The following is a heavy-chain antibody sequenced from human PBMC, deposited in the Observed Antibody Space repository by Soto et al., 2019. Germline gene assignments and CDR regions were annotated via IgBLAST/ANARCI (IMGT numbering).Heavy chain of an antibody. V-gene: IGHV1-69*02. CDR2: IIPILGIA. CDR3: AILGATTPTDDY. J-gene: IGHJ4*02. Sequence: QVQLVQSGAEVKKPGSSVKVSCKASGGTFSSYTISWVRQAPGQGLEWMGRIIPILGIANYAQKFQGRVTITADKSTSTAYMGLSGLRSEDTAVYYCAILGATTPTDDYWGQGTLVTVSS. D-gene: IGHD1-26*01. CDR1: GGTFSSYT.